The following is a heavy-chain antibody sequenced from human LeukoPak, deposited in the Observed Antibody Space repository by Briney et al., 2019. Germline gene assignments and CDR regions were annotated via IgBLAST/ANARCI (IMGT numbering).Heavy chain of an antibody. CDR2: IYYSGST. CDR1: GGSISSYY. V-gene: IGHV4-59*01. D-gene: IGHD4-23*01. J-gene: IGHJ6*03. CDR3: ARVFTVVTPGYYYYYKDV. Sequence: SETLSLTCTVSGGSISSYYWSWIRQPPGKGLEWIGYIYYSGSTNYNPSLKSRVTISVDTSKNQFSLKLSSVTAADTAVYYCARVFTVVTPGYYYYYKDVWGKGTTVTVSS.